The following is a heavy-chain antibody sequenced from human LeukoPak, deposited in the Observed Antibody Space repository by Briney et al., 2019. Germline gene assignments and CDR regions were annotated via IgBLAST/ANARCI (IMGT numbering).Heavy chain of an antibody. CDR1: GFTFSSYS. CDR2: ISSSSSYI. Sequence: PGGSLRLSCAASGFTFSSYSMNWVRQAPGKGLEWVSSISSSSSYIYYADSVKGRFTISRDNAKNSLYLQMNSLRAEDTAVYYCARGDYGDYGFDYWGRGTLVTVSS. D-gene: IGHD4-17*01. V-gene: IGHV3-21*01. CDR3: ARGDYGDYGFDY. J-gene: IGHJ4*02.